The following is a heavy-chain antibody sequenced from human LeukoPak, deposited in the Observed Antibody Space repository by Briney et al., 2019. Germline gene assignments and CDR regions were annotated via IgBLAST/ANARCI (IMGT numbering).Heavy chain of an antibody. CDR1: GYTLTELS. CDR3: ATSYYYGSGSYYQEAFDI. J-gene: IGHJ3*02. CDR2: FDPEDGET. Sequence: ASVKVSCKVSGYTLTELSMHWVRQAPGNGLEWMGGFDPEDGETIYAQKFQGRVTMTEDTSTDTAYMELSSLRSEDTAVYYCATSYYYGSGSYYQEAFDIWGQGTMVTVSS. D-gene: IGHD3-10*01. V-gene: IGHV1-24*01.